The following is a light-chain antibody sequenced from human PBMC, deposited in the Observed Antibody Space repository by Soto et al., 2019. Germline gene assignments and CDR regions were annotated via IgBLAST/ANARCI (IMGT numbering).Light chain of an antibody. V-gene: IGLV1-51*01. Sequence: QSLLTQPPSVSAAPGQRVTISCSGSGSNIGNNYVSWHQQLPGTAPKLLIYDNNERPSGIPDRFSGSKSGTSATLGITGLQTGDEADYYCGTWDSSLSAVVFGGGTKLTVL. J-gene: IGLJ2*01. CDR1: GSNIGNNY. CDR2: DNN. CDR3: GTWDSSLSAVV.